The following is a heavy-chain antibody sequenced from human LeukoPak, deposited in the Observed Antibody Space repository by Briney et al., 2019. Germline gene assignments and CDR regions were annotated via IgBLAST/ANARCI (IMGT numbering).Heavy chain of an antibody. Sequence: RASVKVSCKASGYTFTGYYMHWVRQAPGQGLEWMGWINPNSGGTNYAQKFQGWVTMTRDTSISTAYMELSRLRSDDTAVYYCARVNNGDSHNGMDVWGQGTTVTVSS. CDR3: ARVNNGDSHNGMDV. CDR2: INPNSGGT. J-gene: IGHJ6*02. D-gene: IGHD4-17*01. V-gene: IGHV1-2*04. CDR1: GYTFTGYY.